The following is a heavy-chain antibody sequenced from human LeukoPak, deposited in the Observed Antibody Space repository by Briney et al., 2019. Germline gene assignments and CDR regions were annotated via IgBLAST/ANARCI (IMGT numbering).Heavy chain of an antibody. V-gene: IGHV1-69*05. CDR3: ARDRYGYGYFDY. Sequence: GASVKVSCKASRGTFSSYAISWVRQAPGQGLEWMGRIIPIFGTANYAQNVQGRVTITTDESTRPAYMELSSLRSEDTAVYYCARDRYGYGYFDYWGEGTLVTVSS. CDR2: IIPIFGTA. CDR1: RGTFSSYA. J-gene: IGHJ4*02. D-gene: IGHD5-18*01.